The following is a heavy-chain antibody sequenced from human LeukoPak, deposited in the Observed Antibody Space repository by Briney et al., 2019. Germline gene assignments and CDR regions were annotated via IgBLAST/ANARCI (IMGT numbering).Heavy chain of an antibody. CDR3: ARVFGGYSGYDYYFDY. CDR1: GGSISSTNYY. V-gene: IGHV4-39*07. Sequence: SETLSLTCTVSGGSISSTNYYWAWNRQPPGKGLEWIGSISYSGSTYYNPSLKSRVTISVDTSKNQFSLKLSSVTAADTAVYYCARVFGGYSGYDYYFDYWGQGTLVTVSS. D-gene: IGHD5-12*01. CDR2: ISYSGST. J-gene: IGHJ4*02.